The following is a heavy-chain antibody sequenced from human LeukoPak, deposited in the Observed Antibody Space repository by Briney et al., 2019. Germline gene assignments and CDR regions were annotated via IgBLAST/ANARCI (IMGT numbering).Heavy chain of an antibody. CDR1: GDSVASNSTA. CDR3: ARGGQGDGYSADEAFDF. CDR2: TYYRSKWYN. D-gene: IGHD5-24*01. Sequence: SQTLSLTCVISGDSVASNSTACNWIRQSPSRGLEWLGRTYYRSKWYNDYALSMKSRVTINPDTSKNQFSLQLNSVTPEDTAVYYCARGGQGDGYSADEAFDFWGQGTMVTVS. J-gene: IGHJ3*01. V-gene: IGHV6-1*01.